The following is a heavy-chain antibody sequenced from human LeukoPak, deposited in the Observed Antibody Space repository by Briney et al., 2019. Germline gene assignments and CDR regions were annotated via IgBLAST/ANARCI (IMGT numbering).Heavy chain of an antibody. Sequence: GGSLRLSCAASGFTFSTYWMSWVCQAPGKGLEWVANIKYHGSETYYVDSVKGRFTISRDNAKNSLYLQMNSLRVEDTALYYCARAPYGDTPGYYFDYWGQGTLVTVSS. D-gene: IGHD4-17*01. V-gene: IGHV3-7*04. CDR3: ARAPYGDTPGYYFDY. CDR2: IKYHGSET. CDR1: GFTFSTYW. J-gene: IGHJ4*02.